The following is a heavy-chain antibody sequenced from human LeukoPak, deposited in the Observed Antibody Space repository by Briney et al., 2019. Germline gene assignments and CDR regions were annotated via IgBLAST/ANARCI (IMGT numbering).Heavy chain of an antibody. Sequence: GGSLRLSCAASGFSFSGYAMHWVRRTPGKGLEWVAVISHDEKNKFYAESVKGRFTISRDNSKNTLFLEMNSLRPEDTAVYYCATEMLSGWLLSYYYYGMDVWGQGTTVTVSS. D-gene: IGHD6-19*01. V-gene: IGHV3-30*04. J-gene: IGHJ6*01. CDR2: ISHDEKNK. CDR3: ATEMLSGWLLSYYYYGMDV. CDR1: GFSFSGYA.